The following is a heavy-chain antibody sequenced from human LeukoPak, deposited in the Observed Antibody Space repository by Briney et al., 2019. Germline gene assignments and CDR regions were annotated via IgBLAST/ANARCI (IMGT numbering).Heavy chain of an antibody. J-gene: IGHJ4*02. CDR1: GFTFTSYA. D-gene: IGHD2-8*01. CDR3: AKMVREFYTISYYFDY. V-gene: IGHV3-23*01. Sequence: GGSLRPSCAVSGFTFTSYAMTWVPQAPGKGLEWPSGISGSGAGTYYADSVKGRFTISRDNSKNTLYLQMNSLRAEDTAVYYCAKMVREFYTISYYFDYWGQGTLVTVSS. CDR2: ISGSGAGT.